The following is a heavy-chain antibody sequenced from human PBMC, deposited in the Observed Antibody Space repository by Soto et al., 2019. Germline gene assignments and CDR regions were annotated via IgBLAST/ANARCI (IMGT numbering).Heavy chain of an antibody. D-gene: IGHD4-17*01. CDR1: GGSISSGGYY. J-gene: IGHJ4*02. CDR2: IYYSGST. V-gene: IGHV4-31*03. CDR3: ARDSEFNDYGGNSGLDY. Sequence: SETLSLTCTVSGGSISSGGYYWSWIRQHPGKGLEWIGYIYYSGSTYYNPSLKSRVTISVDTSKNQFSLKLSSVTAADTAVYYCARDSEFNDYGGNSGLDYWGQGTLVTVSS.